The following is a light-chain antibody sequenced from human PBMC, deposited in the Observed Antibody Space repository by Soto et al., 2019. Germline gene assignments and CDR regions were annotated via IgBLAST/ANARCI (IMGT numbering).Light chain of an antibody. CDR2: KAS. Sequence: DIQMTQSPSTLSASVGDRVTITCRASQSISNGLAWYQQKPGKAPKLLIYKASSLQSGVPSRFSGSGSGTEFTLTISSLQPDDFATYYCQQYNSYSWTFGQGTKVEIK. J-gene: IGKJ1*01. CDR1: QSISNG. V-gene: IGKV1-5*03. CDR3: QQYNSYSWT.